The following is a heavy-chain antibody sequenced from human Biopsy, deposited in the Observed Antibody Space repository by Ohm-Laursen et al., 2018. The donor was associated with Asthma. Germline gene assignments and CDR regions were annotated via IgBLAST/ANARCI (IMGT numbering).Heavy chain of an antibody. CDR2: MSYDGRQT. CDR3: AKERYYDFWSGYPI. CDR1: GFLLRNYG. D-gene: IGHD3-3*01. Sequence: SLRLSCAASGFLLRNYGMHWVRQAPGKGLEWVAVMSYDGRQTYYADSVKGRFTISRDNSKNTLYLQMNSLRAEDTAVYYCAKERYYDFWSGYPIWGQGTMVTVSS. J-gene: IGHJ3*02. V-gene: IGHV3-30*18.